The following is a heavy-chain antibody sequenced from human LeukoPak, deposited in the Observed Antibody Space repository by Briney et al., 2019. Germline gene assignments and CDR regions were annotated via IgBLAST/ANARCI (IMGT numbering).Heavy chain of an antibody. Sequence: SETLSPTCTVSGGSISSYYWSWIRQPPGKGLEWIGYIYYSGSTNYNPSLKSRVTISVDTSKNQFSLKLSSVTAADTAVYYCARGYSSGWGYYFDYWGQGTLVTVSS. CDR3: ARGYSSGWGYYFDY. CDR1: GGSISSYY. J-gene: IGHJ4*02. V-gene: IGHV4-59*01. D-gene: IGHD6-19*01. CDR2: IYYSGST.